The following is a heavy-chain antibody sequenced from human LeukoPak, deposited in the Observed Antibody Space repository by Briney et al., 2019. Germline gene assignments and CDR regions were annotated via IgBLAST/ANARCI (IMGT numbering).Heavy chain of an antibody. CDR2: IYYTGST. D-gene: IGHD2-15*01. Sequence: SETLSLTCTVSGGSISSTPCYWGWIRQPPGKGLEWIGTIYYTGSTYYNPSLKSRVTIYIDTSKNHFSLKLSSVTAADTAVYYCVCGSYSRGDYWGQGTLVTVSS. J-gene: IGHJ4*02. V-gene: IGHV4-39*02. CDR3: VCGSYSRGDY. CDR1: GGSISSTPCY.